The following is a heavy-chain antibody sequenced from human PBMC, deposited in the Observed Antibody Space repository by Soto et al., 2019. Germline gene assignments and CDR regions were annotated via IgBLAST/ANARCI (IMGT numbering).Heavy chain of an antibody. V-gene: IGHV1-69*08. D-gene: IGHD4-17*01. CDR3: ARDYERTVNLFVY. CDR1: GGTFSSYT. Sequence: QVQLVQSGAEVKKPGSSVKVSCKASGGTFSSYTISWVRQAPGQGLEWMGRIIPILGIANYAQKFQGRVTITADKSTSTAYMELSSLRSEDTAVYYCARDYERTVNLFVYWGQGTLVTVSS. J-gene: IGHJ4*02. CDR2: IIPILGIA.